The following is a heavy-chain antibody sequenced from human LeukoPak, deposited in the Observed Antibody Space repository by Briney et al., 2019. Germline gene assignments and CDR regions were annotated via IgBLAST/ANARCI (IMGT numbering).Heavy chain of an antibody. J-gene: IGHJ4*02. V-gene: IGHV3-30*18. CDR3: AKDFQQTYYYGSGSYVDY. Sequence: AESLRLSCAASGFTFRNYGTHWARQAPDKGLEWVAVISYDGSNKYYADSVKGRFTISRDNSKNTLYLQMNSLRAEDTAVYYCAKDFQQTYYYGSGSYVDYWGQGTLVTVSS. D-gene: IGHD3-10*01. CDR2: ISYDGSNK. CDR1: GFTFRNYG.